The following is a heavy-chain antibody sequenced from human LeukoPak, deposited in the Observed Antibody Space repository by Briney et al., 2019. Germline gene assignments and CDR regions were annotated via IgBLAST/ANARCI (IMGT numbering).Heavy chain of an antibody. D-gene: IGHD2-2*02. V-gene: IGHV3-48*01. CDR2: ISSSSSTI. J-gene: IGHJ5*02. Sequence: PGGSLRLSCAASGFTFSSYSMNWVRQAPGKGVEWVSYISSSSSTIYYADSVKGRFTISRDNAKNSLYLQMNSLRAEDTAVYYCASLKGYCSSTSCYTYNWFDPWGQGTLVTVSS. CDR1: GFTFSSYS. CDR3: ASLKGYCSSTSCYTYNWFDP.